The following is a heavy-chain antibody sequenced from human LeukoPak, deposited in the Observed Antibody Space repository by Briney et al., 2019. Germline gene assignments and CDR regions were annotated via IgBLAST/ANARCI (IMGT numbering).Heavy chain of an antibody. CDR3: ANLNSGYATDF. D-gene: IGHD5-12*01. J-gene: IGHJ4*02. V-gene: IGHV3-23*01. Sequence: GGSLRLSCAASEFTFSTYAMSWVRQAPGKGLEWVSLISDGAATTYYADSVKGRFTISRDNSKNTLYLQMISLRAEDTAVYYCANLNSGYATDFWGQGTLVTVSS. CDR1: EFTFSTYA. CDR2: ISDGAATT.